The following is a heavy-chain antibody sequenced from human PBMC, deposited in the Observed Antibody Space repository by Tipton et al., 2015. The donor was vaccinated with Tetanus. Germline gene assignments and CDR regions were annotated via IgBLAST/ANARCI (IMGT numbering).Heavy chain of an antibody. CDR1: GGSVRSGSYY. D-gene: IGHD3-22*01. Sequence: TLSLTCTVSGGSVRSGSYYWSWIRQPPGKELEWIGYIDYSGSTNYNPSLKSRLIISADTSKNQFSLRLSSVTAADTAVYYCARGAYSYDSSGYYYLLDPWGQGTLVTVSS. CDR3: ARGAYSYDSSGYYYLLDP. V-gene: IGHV4-61*01. J-gene: IGHJ5*02. CDR2: IDYSGST.